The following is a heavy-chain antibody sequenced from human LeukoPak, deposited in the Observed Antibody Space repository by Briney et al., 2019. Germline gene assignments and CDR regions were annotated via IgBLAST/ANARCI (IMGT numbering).Heavy chain of an antibody. D-gene: IGHD1-26*01. CDR1: AFTFSDYS. J-gene: IGHJ4*02. V-gene: IGHV3-48*01. CDR3: ARDRLNSGSYYFDY. CDR2: ISGRSSTI. Sequence: GGSLRLSCAASAFTFSDYSMNWVRQAPGKGLEWVSYISGRSSTIYYADSVKGRFTISRDNAKSSMYLQMNSLRAEDTAVYYCARDRLNSGSYYFDYWGRGTLVTVSS.